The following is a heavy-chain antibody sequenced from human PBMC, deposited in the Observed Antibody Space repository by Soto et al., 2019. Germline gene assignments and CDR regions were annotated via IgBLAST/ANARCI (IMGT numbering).Heavy chain of an antibody. CDR1: GGTFSSYA. D-gene: IGHD5-12*01. J-gene: IGHJ4*02. CDR2: IIPIFGTA. V-gene: IGHV1-69*13. CDR3: ARALGRDGYNYYSDY. Sequence: SVKVSCKASGGTFSSYAISWVRQAPGQGLEWMGGIIPIFGTANYAQKFQGRVTITADESTSTAYMELSSLRSEDTAVYYCARALGRDGYNYYSDYRGQGTPVTVSS.